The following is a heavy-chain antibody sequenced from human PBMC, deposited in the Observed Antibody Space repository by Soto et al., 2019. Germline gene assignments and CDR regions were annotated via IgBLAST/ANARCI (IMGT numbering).Heavy chain of an antibody. J-gene: IGHJ4*02. CDR3: ASWGVYGSGSYGQDY. V-gene: IGHV4-31*03. Sequence: QVQLQESGPGLVKPSQTLSLTCTVSGGSISSGGYYWSWIRQHPGKGLELIGYIYYSGSTDYNPSLKSRVTISVDSSKKQFARKLSSVSGADTAVYYCASWGVYGSGSYGQDYWGQGTLVTVSS. CDR2: IYYSGST. D-gene: IGHD3-10*01. CDR1: GGSISSGGYY.